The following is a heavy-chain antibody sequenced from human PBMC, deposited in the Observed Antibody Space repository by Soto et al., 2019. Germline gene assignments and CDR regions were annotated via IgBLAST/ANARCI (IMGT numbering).Heavy chain of an antibody. D-gene: IGHD3-3*01. Sequence: QVQLVQSGAEVKKPGSSVKVSCKASGGTFSSYAISWVRQAPGQGLEWMGGIIPIFGTANYAQKFQGRVTITADESTSTAYMELSSLRSEDTAVYYCASVYYDFWSGRPGYYFDYWGQGTLVTVSS. V-gene: IGHV1-69*01. CDR1: GGTFSSYA. CDR3: ASVYYDFWSGRPGYYFDY. J-gene: IGHJ4*02. CDR2: IIPIFGTA.